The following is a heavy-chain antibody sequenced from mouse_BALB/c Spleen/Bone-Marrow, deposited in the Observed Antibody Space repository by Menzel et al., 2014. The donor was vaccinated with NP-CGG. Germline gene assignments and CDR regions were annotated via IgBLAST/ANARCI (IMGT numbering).Heavy chain of an antibody. V-gene: IGHV14-3*02. CDR1: GFNIKDTY. Sequence: VQLQQSGAELVKPGASVKLSCTASGFNIKDTYMHWVKQRPEQGLEWIGRIDPANGNTKYDPKFQGKAAITADTSSNTAYLQLSSLTSEDTAVYYCATGFAYWGQGTLVTVSA. CDR2: IDPANGNT. J-gene: IGHJ3*01. CDR3: ATGFAY.